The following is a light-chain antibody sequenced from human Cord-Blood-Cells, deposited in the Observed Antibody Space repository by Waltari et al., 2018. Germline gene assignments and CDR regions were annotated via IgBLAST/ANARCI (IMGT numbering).Light chain of an antibody. Sequence: DIQMTRSPSSLSASVEDRVTITCRSSQSISSYLNWYQQKPGKATKLLIYAASSLQSGVPSKVSGSGSGTDFTLNISSLQPEDFATYYCQQSYSTPPTFGGGTKVEIK. CDR1: QSISSY. J-gene: IGKJ4*01. CDR3: QQSYSTPPT. V-gene: IGKV1-39*01. CDR2: AAS.